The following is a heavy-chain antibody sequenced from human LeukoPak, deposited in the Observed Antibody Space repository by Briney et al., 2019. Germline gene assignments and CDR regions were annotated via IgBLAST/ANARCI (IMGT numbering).Heavy chain of an antibody. CDR1: GGSIGIYY. CDR3: ARHAIYSGGYSFWFDP. D-gene: IGHD1-26*01. V-gene: IGHV4-59*08. J-gene: IGHJ5*02. Sequence: SETLSLICPVSGGSIGIYYWSWIRQPPGKGLEWIAFISYSGSTNYNPSLKSRASISLDTSKNLCSLRLSSVTAADTAVYYCARHAIYSGGYSFWFDPWGLGTLVTVSS. CDR2: ISYSGST.